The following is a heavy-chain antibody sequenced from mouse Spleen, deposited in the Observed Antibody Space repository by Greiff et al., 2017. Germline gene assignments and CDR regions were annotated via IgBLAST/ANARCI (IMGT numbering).Heavy chain of an antibody. V-gene: IGHV5-9*04. D-gene: IGHD1-1*01. CDR3: ARRGDYYGSSYAMDY. CDR1: GFTFSSYA. J-gene: IGHJ4*01. CDR2: ISSGGGNT. Sequence: EVKLVESGGGLVKLGGSLKLSCAASGFTFSSYAMSWVRQTPEKRLEWVATISSGGGNTYYPDSVKGRFTISRDNAKNTLYLQMSSLKSEDTAMYYCARRGDYYGSSYAMDYWGQGTSVTVSS.